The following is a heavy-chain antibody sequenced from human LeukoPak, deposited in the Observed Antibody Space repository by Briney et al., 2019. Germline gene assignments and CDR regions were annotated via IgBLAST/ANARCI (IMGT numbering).Heavy chain of an antibody. V-gene: IGHV3-66*01. Sequence: GGSLRLSCAASGFTVSSNDMSWVRQAPGKGLEWVSVIYSGGSTYYADSVKGRFTISRDNSKNTLYLQMNSLRAEDTAVYYCARGGTGYCSGGSCYGGAYYYYYGMDVWGQGTTVTVSS. J-gene: IGHJ6*02. CDR2: IYSGGST. D-gene: IGHD2-15*01. CDR3: ARGGTGYCSGGSCYGGAYYYYYGMDV. CDR1: GFTVSSND.